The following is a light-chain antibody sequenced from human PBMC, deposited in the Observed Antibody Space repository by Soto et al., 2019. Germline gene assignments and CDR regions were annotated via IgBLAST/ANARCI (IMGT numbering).Light chain of an antibody. CDR3: QQYNNWPPVT. Sequence: ERVVTQAAATLSVSQGERATLSCRASQSVSSNLAWYQQKPGQAPRLLIYGASTRATGIPARFSGSGSGTEFTLTISSLQSEDFAVYYCQQYNNWPPVTFGQGTKVDIK. V-gene: IGKV3-15*01. J-gene: IGKJ1*01. CDR2: GAS. CDR1: QSVSSN.